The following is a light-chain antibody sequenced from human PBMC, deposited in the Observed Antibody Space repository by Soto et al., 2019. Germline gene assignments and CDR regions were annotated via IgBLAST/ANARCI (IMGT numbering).Light chain of an antibody. Sequence: QSALTQPASVSGSPGQSITISCTGTSSDVGSYNLVSWYQQHPGKAPKLMIYEGSKRPSGVSNRFSGSKSGNTASLTISGLQAEDEADYYCCSYTSDSSYVFGSGTKVTVL. CDR3: CSYTSDSSYV. CDR2: EGS. J-gene: IGLJ1*01. V-gene: IGLV2-23*01. CDR1: SSDVGSYNL.